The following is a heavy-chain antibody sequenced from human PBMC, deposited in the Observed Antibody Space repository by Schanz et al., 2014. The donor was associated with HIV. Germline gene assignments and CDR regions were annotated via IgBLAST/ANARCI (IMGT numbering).Heavy chain of an antibody. CDR2: MNPNSGNT. CDR3: ARGERTVHDAFDI. J-gene: IGHJ3*02. D-gene: IGHD4-17*01. V-gene: IGHV1-8*01. Sequence: QVQLVQSGAEVKKPGASVKVSCKASGYTFSNYAINWVRQATGQGLEWMGWMNPNSGNTGYAQKFQGRVTMTRNTSISTAYMELSSLTSEDTAVYYCARGERTVHDAFDIWGQGTLVTVSS. CDR1: GYTFSNYA.